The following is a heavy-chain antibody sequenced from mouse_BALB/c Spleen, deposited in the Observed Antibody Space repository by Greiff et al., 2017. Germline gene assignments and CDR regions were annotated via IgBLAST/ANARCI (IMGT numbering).Heavy chain of an antibody. CDR2: ISSGCGST. J-gene: IGHJ3*01. D-gene: IGHD1-1*02. V-gene: IGHV5-12-1*01. CDR1: GFAFSSYD. Sequence: EVKLMASGGGLVKPGGSLKLSCAASGFAFSSYDMSWVRQTPDTRLEWVANISSGCGSTYYPDTVKVRFTISRDNAKNTLYLQMSSLKSEDTAMYYGARPSTRGRGGLAYWGQGTLVTVSA. CDR3: ARPSTRGRGGLAY.